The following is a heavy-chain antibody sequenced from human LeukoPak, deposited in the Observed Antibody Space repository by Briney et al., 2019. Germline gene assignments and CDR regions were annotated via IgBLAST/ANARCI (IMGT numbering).Heavy chain of an antibody. CDR2: INPNSGGT. Sequence: EASVKVSCKASGYTFTGYYMHWVRQAPGQGLEWMGWINPNSGGTNYAQKFQGRVTMTRDTSISTAYMELSRLRSDDTAVYYCARALRYFDWYSCYFDYWGQGTLVTVSS. V-gene: IGHV1-2*02. D-gene: IGHD3-9*01. J-gene: IGHJ4*02. CDR3: ARALRYFDWYSCYFDY. CDR1: GYTFTGYY.